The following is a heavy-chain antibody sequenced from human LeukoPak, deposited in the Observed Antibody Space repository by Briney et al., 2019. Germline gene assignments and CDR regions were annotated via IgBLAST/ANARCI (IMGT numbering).Heavy chain of an antibody. CDR2: IYSSGST. CDR1: GGSISSDNHY. Sequence: SQTLSLTCTVSGGSISSDNHYWSWIRQPAGKGLEWIGRIYSSGSTNYNPSLKSRVTISVDTSKNQFSLKLRPVTAADTAVYYCARVRYSNYVSFDYWAREPWSPSPQ. CDR3: ARVRYSNYVSFDY. V-gene: IGHV4-61*02. D-gene: IGHD4-11*01. J-gene: IGHJ4*02.